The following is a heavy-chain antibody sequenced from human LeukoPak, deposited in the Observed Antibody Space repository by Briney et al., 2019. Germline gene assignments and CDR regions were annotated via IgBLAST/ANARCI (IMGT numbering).Heavy chain of an antibody. Sequence: GGSLRLSCAASGFDFSAYGMNWVRQAPGKGLEWVSYISSSSSTIYYADSVKGRFTISRGNAKNSLYLQMNSLRAEDTAVYYCARDPSGGGPYVFDIWGQGTMVTVSS. J-gene: IGHJ3*02. CDR3: ARDPSGGGPYVFDI. V-gene: IGHV3-48*01. CDR2: ISSSSSTI. D-gene: IGHD3-16*01. CDR1: GFDFSAYG.